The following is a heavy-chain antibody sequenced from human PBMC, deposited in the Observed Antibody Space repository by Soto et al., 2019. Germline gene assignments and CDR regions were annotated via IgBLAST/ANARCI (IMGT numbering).Heavy chain of an antibody. CDR3: ARGYCGGDCDAFDI. V-gene: IGHV1-18*01. Sequence: SLQVSCKASGYTFTSYGISWVRQAPGQGLEWMGWISAYNGNTNYAQKLQGRVTMTTDTSTSTAYMELRSLRSDDTAVYYCARGYCGGDCDAFDIWGQGTMVNVSS. D-gene: IGHD2-21*02. CDR2: ISAYNGNT. J-gene: IGHJ3*02. CDR1: GYTFTSYG.